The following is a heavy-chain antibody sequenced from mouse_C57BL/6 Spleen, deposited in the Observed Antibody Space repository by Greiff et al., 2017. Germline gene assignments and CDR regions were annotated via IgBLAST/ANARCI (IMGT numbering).Heavy chain of an antibody. J-gene: IGHJ2*01. Sequence: VQLQQPGAELVKPGASVKLSCKASGYTFTSYWMQWVKQRPGQGLEWIGEIDPSDSYTNYNQKFKGKATLTVDKSSSTAYMQLSSLTSEDSAVYYCSRRGDWDVGYYFDYWGQGTTLTVSS. CDR1: GYTFTSYW. CDR3: SRRGDWDVGYYFDY. CDR2: IDPSDSYT. V-gene: IGHV1-50*01. D-gene: IGHD4-1*01.